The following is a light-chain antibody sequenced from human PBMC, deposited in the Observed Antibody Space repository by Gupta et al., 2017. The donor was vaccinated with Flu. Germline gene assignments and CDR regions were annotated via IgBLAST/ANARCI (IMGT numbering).Light chain of an antibody. V-gene: IGLV2-8*01. J-gene: IGLJ3*02. CDR2: EVS. CDR3: TSDAGSNNWGV. Sequence: TIYCTGTSSDVGGYNYVSWYQQHPGKAPQLLIYEVSKRHSGVPDRFSGSKSGNTASLTVAGPQAEDEADYYCTSDAGSNNWGVFGGGTKLTVL. CDR1: SSDVGGYNY.